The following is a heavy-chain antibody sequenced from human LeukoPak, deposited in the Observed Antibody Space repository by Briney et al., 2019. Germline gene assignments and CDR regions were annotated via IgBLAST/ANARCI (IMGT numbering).Heavy chain of an antibody. CDR3: ARTRYYYNSRSYGAPYYFDY. J-gene: IGHJ4*02. Sequence: SETLSLTCAVSGGSISSNSYYWGWIRQPPGKGLEWIGSIYYSGSTYYNPSLKSRVTISVDTSKNQFSLKLSSVTAADTAVYYCARTRYYYNSRSYGAPYYFDYWGQGTLVTVSP. CDR2: IYYSGST. V-gene: IGHV4-39*01. CDR1: GGSISSNSYY. D-gene: IGHD3-10*01.